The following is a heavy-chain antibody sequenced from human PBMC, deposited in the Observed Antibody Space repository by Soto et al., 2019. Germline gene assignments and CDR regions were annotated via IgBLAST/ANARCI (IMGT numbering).Heavy chain of an antibody. J-gene: IGHJ4*02. CDR2: ISSTSTFI. CDR1: GFTFSDYS. Sequence: GGSLRLSCAASGFTFSDYSVNWVRQAPGKGLEWVSSISSTSTFIYYADSVGGRFTIFRDNAKNSLYLQMNSLRAEDTAAYYCTRVYGDYGTLSDYWGRGTLVTVSS. V-gene: IGHV3-21*01. D-gene: IGHD4-17*01. CDR3: TRVYGDYGTLSDY.